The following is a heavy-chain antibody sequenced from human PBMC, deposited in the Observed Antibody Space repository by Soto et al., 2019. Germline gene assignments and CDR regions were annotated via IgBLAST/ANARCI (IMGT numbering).Heavy chain of an antibody. V-gene: IGHV4-30-4*01. CDR3: AGKPNALYYFDF. CDR2: IYYSGST. Sequence: SETLSLTCTVSGGSISSGDYYWSWIRQPPGKGLEWIGYIYYSGSTYYNPSLRSRVIISVDTSQNQVSLELRSVTAADTAVYYCAGKPNALYYFDFWGQGTLVTVSS. J-gene: IGHJ4*02. CDR1: GGSISSGDYY. D-gene: IGHD2-8*01.